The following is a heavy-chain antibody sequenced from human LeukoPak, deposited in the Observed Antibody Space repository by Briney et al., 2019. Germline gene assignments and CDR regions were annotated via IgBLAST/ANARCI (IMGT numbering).Heavy chain of an antibody. CDR2: IYYSGNT. J-gene: IGHJ4*02. CDR3: MRHEEEDGYNAKPFDF. V-gene: IGHV4-39*01. CDR1: GGSISNSNYY. D-gene: IGHD5-24*01. Sequence: SETLSLTCTVSGGSISNSNYYWGWVRQPPGKGLEWIGTIYYSGNTFYTPSLKSRVTVSVDTSKNQFSLRLSSVTAADTAVYFCMRHEEEDGYNAKPFDFWGQGTLVTVSS.